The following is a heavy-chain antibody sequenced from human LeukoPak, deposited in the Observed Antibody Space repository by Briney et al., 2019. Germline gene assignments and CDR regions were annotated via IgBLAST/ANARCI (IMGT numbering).Heavy chain of an antibody. CDR1: GFTFDDYT. J-gene: IGHJ4*02. Sequence: GGSLRLSCAASGFTFDDYTMHWVRQAPGKGLEWVSLISWDGGSTYYADSVKGRFTISRDNSKNSLYLQMNSLRTEDTALYYCAKKTSTAAGYFDYWGQGTLVTVSS. CDR2: ISWDGGST. V-gene: IGHV3-43*01. D-gene: IGHD6-13*01. CDR3: AKKTSTAAGYFDY.